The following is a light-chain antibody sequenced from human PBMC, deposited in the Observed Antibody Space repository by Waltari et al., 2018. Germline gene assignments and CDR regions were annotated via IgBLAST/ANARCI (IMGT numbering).Light chain of an antibody. CDR3: QQLSAYPRT. Sequence: DIQLTQSPSFLSASVGDRVTITCRASQGISSFLAWYQQRPGTAPKFLIDAASTLQTGVPSRFSGSGSGTEFTLTSSSLHPEDFATYYCQQLSAYPRTFGQGTKVEIK. CDR1: QGISSF. J-gene: IGKJ1*01. V-gene: IGKV1-9*01. CDR2: AAS.